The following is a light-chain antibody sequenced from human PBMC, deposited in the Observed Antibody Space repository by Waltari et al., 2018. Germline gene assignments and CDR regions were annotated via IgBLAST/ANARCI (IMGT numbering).Light chain of an antibody. V-gene: IGKV1-5*03. CDR2: KAS. Sequence: TSSPSTLSESSAGSVTITCRTSQNINIWLDWYQQKPGKAPKLLIYKASSLESGVPSRFSGSGSGTEFTLTITSLQPDDFATYFCQHYNNYSPWTFGQGTKVEVK. CDR3: QHYNNYSPWT. CDR1: QNINIW. J-gene: IGKJ1*01.